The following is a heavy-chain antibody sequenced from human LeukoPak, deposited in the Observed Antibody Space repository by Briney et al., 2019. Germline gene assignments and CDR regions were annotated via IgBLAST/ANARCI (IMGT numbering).Heavy chain of an antibody. CDR1: GGSFSGYY. CDR3: ALPLVRGSFDF. D-gene: IGHD6-13*01. Sequence: PSETLSLTCAVYGGSFSGYYWSWIRQPPGKGLEWIGEINHSGSTNYNPSLKSRVTISVDTSKNQFSLKLSSVTAADTAVYYCALPLVRGSFDFGGQGKLVTVSS. CDR2: INHSGST. J-gene: IGHJ4*02. V-gene: IGHV4-34*01.